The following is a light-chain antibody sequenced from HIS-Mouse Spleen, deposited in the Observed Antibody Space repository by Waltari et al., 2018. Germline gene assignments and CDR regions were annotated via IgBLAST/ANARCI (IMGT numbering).Light chain of an antibody. V-gene: IGLV2-8*01. Sequence: QSALTQPPSASGSPGQSVTISCTGTSSDVGGYNYVSWYQQHPGKAPKLMISEVSKRPSGGPDRFSGSKSGNTASLTVSGLQAEDEADYYCSSYAGSNNFNVVFGGGTKLTVL. CDR1: SSDVGGYNY. CDR3: SSYAGSNNFNVV. J-gene: IGLJ2*01. CDR2: EVS.